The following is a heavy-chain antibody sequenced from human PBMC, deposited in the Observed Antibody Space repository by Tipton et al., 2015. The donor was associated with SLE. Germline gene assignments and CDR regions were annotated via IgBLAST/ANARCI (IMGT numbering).Heavy chain of an antibody. J-gene: IGHJ6*02. V-gene: IGHV4-39*07. Sequence: TLSLTCTVSGGSISTDSYYWGWIRRPPGKGLEWIGSIHYSGSTYYNPTLKSRVTISLDTSKNQFSRKLSSVTAADTAVYYCARDHKHYDSSGYHYYGMDVWGQGTTVIVSS. CDR2: IHYSGST. CDR1: GGSISTDSYY. D-gene: IGHD3-22*01. CDR3: ARDHKHYDSSGYHYYGMDV.